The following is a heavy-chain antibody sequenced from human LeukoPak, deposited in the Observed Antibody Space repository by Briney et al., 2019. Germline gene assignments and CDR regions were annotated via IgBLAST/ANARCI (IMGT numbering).Heavy chain of an antibody. D-gene: IGHD3-22*01. CDR1: GGAFPSYD. Sequence: ASVKSSCKASGGAFPSYDMNGGRRATGQGMEGMGWMNPNSGNTGYAQKFQGRVTMTRNTSISTAYMELSSLRSEDTAVYYCARAEVVVIPRDAFDIWGQGTMVTVSS. CDR2: MNPNSGNT. V-gene: IGHV1-8*01. CDR3: ARAEVVVIPRDAFDI. J-gene: IGHJ3*02.